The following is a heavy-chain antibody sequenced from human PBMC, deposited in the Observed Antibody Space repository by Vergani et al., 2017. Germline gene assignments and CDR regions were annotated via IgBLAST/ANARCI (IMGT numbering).Heavy chain of an antibody. J-gene: IGHJ4*02. V-gene: IGHV3-30*01. Sequence: QVQLVESGGGVVQPGRSLRLSCAASGFTFSSYAMHWVRQAPGKGLEWVAVISYDGSNKYYADSVKGRFTISRDNSKNTLYLQMNSLRAEDTAVYYCARSSYCSGGSCYRYYFYYWGQGTLVTVSS. CDR3: ARSSYCSGGSCYRYYFYY. CDR1: GFTFSSYA. CDR2: ISYDGSNK. D-gene: IGHD2-15*01.